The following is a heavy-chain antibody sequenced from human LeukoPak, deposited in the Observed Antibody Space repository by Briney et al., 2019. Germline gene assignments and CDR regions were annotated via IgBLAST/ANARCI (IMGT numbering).Heavy chain of an antibody. D-gene: IGHD6-13*01. CDR3: ARVPAAGTGLDY. CDR1: GGSVSSGISY. J-gene: IGHJ4*02. V-gene: IGHV4-61*01. CDR2: ITGSGGS. Sequence: SETLSLTCSLSGGSVSSGISYSGWIRQPPGEGLEWIAYITGSGGSDYNPSLGGRATTSLNTSKNQFSLRLTSVTAADTAVYYCARVPAAGTGLDYWGQGTLVTVSS.